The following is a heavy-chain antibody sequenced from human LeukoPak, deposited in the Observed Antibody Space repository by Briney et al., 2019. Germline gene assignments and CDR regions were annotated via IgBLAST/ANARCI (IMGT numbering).Heavy chain of an antibody. CDR3: ARTVVTLGLYFDY. CDR2: IRYDGSNK. Sequence: GGSLRLSCAASGFTFSSYGMHWVRQAPGKGLEWVAFIRYDGSNKYYADSVKGRFTISRDNSKNTLYLQMNSLRAEDTAVYYCARTVVTLGLYFDYWGQGTLVTVSS. V-gene: IGHV3-30*02. J-gene: IGHJ4*02. CDR1: GFTFSSYG. D-gene: IGHD4-23*01.